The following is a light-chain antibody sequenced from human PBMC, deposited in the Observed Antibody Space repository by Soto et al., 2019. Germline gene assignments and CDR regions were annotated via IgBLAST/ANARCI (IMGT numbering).Light chain of an antibody. J-gene: IGLJ1*01. CDR3: SSYAGSNFNV. CDR2: EVT. CDR1: SSDVGGYNF. Sequence: QSVLTQPPSASGSRGQSVTISCTGTSSDVGGYNFVSWYQQHPGKAPKLIIYEVTKRPSGVPDRFSGSKSGNTASLTVSGLQADDEADYYCSSYAGSNFNVFGIGTKVTVL. V-gene: IGLV2-8*01.